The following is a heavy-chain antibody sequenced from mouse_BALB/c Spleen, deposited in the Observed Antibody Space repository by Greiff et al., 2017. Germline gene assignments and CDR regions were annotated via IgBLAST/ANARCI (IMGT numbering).Heavy chain of an antibody. Sequence: DVMLVESGGGLVQPGGSLRLSCATSGFTFTDYYMSWVRQPPGKALEWLGFIRNKANGYTTEYSASVKGRFTISRDNSQSILYLQMNTLRAEDSATYYCARVLDDAMDYWGQGTSVTVSS. CDR2: IRNKANGYTT. V-gene: IGHV7-3*02. CDR3: ARVLDDAMDY. CDR1: GFTFTDYY. J-gene: IGHJ4*01.